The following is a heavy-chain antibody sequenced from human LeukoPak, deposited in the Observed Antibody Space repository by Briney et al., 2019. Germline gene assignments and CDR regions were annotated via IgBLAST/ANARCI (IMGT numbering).Heavy chain of an antibody. V-gene: IGHV3-7*03. CDR2: IKQDGSEK. D-gene: IGHD1-26*01. CDR1: GFTFSSYW. J-gene: IGHJ4*02. Sequence: GGSLRLSCAASGFTFSSYWMSWVRQAPGKGLEWVANIKQDGSEKYYVDSVKGRFTISRDNAKNSLYLQMNSLRAEDTAVYYCARAPRYSGSYYLDCWGQGTLVTVSS. CDR3: ARAPRYSGSYYLDC.